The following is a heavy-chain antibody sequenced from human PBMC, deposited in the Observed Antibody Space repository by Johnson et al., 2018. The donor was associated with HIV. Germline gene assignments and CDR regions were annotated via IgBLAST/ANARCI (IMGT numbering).Heavy chain of an antibody. D-gene: IGHD5-24*01. CDR2: ISWNRGSK. CDR3: ARVLNARPQWALDI. V-gene: IGHV3-9*01. J-gene: IGHJ3*02. CDR1: RFTFDDYA. Sequence: VQLVESGGGLVQPGRSLRLSCAASRFTFDDYAMHWVRQAPGKGLEWVSGISWNRGSKGYAESVKGRFTISRDNAKNSVYPQMTSLRAGDTALYFCARVLNARPQWALDIWGQGEMVTVSS.